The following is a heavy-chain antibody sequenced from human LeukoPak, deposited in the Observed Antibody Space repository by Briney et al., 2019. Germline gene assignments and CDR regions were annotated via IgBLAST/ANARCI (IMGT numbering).Heavy chain of an antibody. V-gene: IGHV3-48*01. CDR2: ISSSSSTM. J-gene: IGHJ6*04. Sequence: GGSLRLSCAASGFTFSRYSMNWVRQAPGKGLEWVSYISSSSSTMYYADSVKGRFTMSRDNAKNSLSLQMNSLRAEDTAVYYCAELGITMIGGVWGKGTTVTISS. CDR3: AELGITMIGGV. CDR1: GFTFSRYS. D-gene: IGHD3-10*02.